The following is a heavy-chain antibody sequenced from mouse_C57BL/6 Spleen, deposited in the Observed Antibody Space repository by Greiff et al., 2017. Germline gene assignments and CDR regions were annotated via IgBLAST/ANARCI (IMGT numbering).Heavy chain of an antibody. V-gene: IGHV1-53*01. CDR3: ARDGRGWFAY. Sequence: QVQLQQPGTELVKPGASVTLSCTASGFTFPCYWMHWVKQRPGHGLEWIGNINPSNGGTNYNAKFKSKATLTVDQSSSTAYMQLSSLTSEDSAVYYCARDGRGWFAYWGQGTLVTVSA. J-gene: IGHJ3*01. CDR1: GFTFPCYW. CDR2: INPSNGGT. D-gene: IGHD1-1*02.